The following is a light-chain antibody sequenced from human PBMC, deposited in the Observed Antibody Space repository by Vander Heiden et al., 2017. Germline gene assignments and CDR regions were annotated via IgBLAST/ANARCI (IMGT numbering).Light chain of an antibody. V-gene: IGKV3-11*01. J-gene: IGKJ5*01. CDR2: DAS. CDR1: QSVSSY. CDR3: QHRSNCQIT. Sequence: EIVLTQSPATLSLSPGERATLSCRASQSVSSYLAWYQQKPGQAPRLLIYDASNRANGIPARFSGSGSGTDFTLTISSREPEDFAVYYCQHRSNCQITFGQGTPLDIK.